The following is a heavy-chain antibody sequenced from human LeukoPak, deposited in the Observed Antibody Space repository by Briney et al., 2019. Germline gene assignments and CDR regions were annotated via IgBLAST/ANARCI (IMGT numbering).Heavy chain of an antibody. D-gene: IGHD3-10*01. CDR3: ARAGDGSGSYDNADYDY. V-gene: IGHV4-4*07. Sequence: SETLSLTCTVSGGSISSYYWSWIRQPAGKGLEWIGRIYTSGSTNYNPSLKSRVTMSIDTSKNQFSLKVISVTAADAAVYYCARAGDGSGSYDNADYDYWGQGTLVTVSS. CDR2: IYTSGST. J-gene: IGHJ4*02. CDR1: GGSISSYY.